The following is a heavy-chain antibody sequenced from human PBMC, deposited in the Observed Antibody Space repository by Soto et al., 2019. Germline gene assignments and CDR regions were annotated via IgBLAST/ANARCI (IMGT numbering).Heavy chain of an antibody. D-gene: IGHD5-12*01. CDR1: GGTFSSYA. V-gene: IGHV1-69*01. CDR3: ATTGRRDGYNLMGY. J-gene: IGHJ4*02. Sequence: QVQLVQSGAEVKKPGSSVTVSCKASGGTFSSYAISWVRQAPGQGLEWMGGIIHIFGTANYAQKFQGRVTITADESTSTAYMELSSLRSEDTAVYYCATTGRRDGYNLMGYWGQGTLVTVSS. CDR2: IIHIFGTA.